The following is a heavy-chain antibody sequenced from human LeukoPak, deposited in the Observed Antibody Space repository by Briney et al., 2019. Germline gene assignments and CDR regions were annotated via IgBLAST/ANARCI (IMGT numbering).Heavy chain of an antibody. CDR1: GYTFTSYG. J-gene: IGHJ6*02. CDR3: ARSFSSGWPYYYYYGMDV. CDR2: ISAYNGNT. V-gene: IGHV1-18*01. D-gene: IGHD6-19*01. Sequence: ASVKVSCKASGYTFTSYGISWVRQAPGQGLEWMGWISAYNGNTNYAQKLQGRVTMTTDTSASTAYMELRSLRSDDTAVYYCARSFSSGWPYYYYYGMDVWGQGTTVTVSS.